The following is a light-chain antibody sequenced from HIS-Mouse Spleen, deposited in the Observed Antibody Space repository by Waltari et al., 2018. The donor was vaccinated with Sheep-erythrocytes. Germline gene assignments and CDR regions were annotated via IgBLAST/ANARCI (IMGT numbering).Light chain of an antibody. CDR3: AAWDDSLSGWV. V-gene: IGLV1-47*01. J-gene: IGLJ3*02. CDR1: SSNSGSPH. CDR2: RNN. Sequence: QSVLTLPHSASGTPGQSVTTSCPGTSSNSGSPHAHWYQQLPGAAPKLLIYRNNQRPSGVPDRFSGSKSGTSASLAISGRRSEDEADYYCAAWDDSLSGWVFGGGTKLTVL.